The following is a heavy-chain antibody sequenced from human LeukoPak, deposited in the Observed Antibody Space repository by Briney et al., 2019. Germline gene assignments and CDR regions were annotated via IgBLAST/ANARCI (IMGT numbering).Heavy chain of an antibody. V-gene: IGHV3-30*18. J-gene: IGHJ4*02. CDR3: AKGGGSIGRSYYFDY. CDR1: GFSFSSYG. D-gene: IGHD2-15*01. CDR2: ISNDGSNK. Sequence: GGSLRLSCVASGFSFSSYGMHWVRQAPGKGLEWVAAISNDGSNKFYADSVKGRFALSRDNPTSTVILQMNSLRAEDTAVYYYAKGGGSIGRSYYFDYWGQGTLVTVSS.